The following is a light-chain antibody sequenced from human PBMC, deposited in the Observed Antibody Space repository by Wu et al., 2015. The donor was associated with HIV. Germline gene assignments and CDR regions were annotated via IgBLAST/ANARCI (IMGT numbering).Light chain of an antibody. Sequence: EIVLTQSPGTLSLSPGERATLSCRASQSVSSYLAWYQQKPGQAPRLLIYDASNRATGIPARFSGSGSGTDFTLTISSLEPEDFAVYYCQQRSNSPTFGGGTKVEIK. CDR2: DAS. CDR1: QSVSSY. J-gene: IGKJ4*01. V-gene: IGKV3-11*01. CDR3: QQRSNSPT.